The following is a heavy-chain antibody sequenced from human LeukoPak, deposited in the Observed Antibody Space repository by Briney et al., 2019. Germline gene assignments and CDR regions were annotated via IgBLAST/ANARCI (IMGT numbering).Heavy chain of an antibody. CDR2: IYSGGST. J-gene: IGHJ4*02. CDR1: GFTVSSNY. CDR3: ARGPRDYFDY. V-gene: IGHV3-53*05. Sequence: PGGSLRLSCAASGFTVSSNYMSWVRQAPGKGLEWVSVIYSGGSTYYADSVKGRFTISRDNSKNTLYVQMKSLRAEDTAVYYCARGPRDYFDYWGQGTLVTVSS.